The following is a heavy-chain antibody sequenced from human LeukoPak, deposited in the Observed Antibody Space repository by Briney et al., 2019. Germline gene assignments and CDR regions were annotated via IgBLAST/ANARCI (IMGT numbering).Heavy chain of an antibody. Sequence: GRSLRLSCVASGFMFSVYGMHWVRQAPGKGLEWVAVIWNDGSNKYYADSVKGRLTISRDNSKNTLYLQMNSLRAEDTAVYSCARASGPFDYWGQGTLVTVSS. CDR1: GFMFSVYG. CDR2: IWNDGSNK. V-gene: IGHV3-33*01. D-gene: IGHD3-10*01. CDR3: ARASGPFDY. J-gene: IGHJ4*02.